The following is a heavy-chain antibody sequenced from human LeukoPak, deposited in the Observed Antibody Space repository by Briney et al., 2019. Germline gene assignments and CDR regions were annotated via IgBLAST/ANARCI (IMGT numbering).Heavy chain of an antibody. J-gene: IGHJ4*02. CDR1: GGSFSGYY. Sequence: SETLSLTRAVYGGSFSGYYCSWIRQPPGKGLEWIGEINHSGSTNYNPSLKSRVTISVDTSKNKFSLKLSSVTAADTAVYYCARGRYYDSSGSFDYWGQGTLVTGSS. D-gene: IGHD3-22*01. V-gene: IGHV4-34*01. CDR3: ARGRYYDSSGSFDY. CDR2: INHSGST.